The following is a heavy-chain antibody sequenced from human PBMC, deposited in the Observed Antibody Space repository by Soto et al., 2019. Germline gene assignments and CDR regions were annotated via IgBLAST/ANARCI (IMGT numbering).Heavy chain of an antibody. Sequence: QVQLVESGGGVVQPGRSLRLSCAASGFSLRSSAMHWVRQAPGKGLEWVAEIAYDGGSKYYAESVKGRFTISRDNSKNTLYLPMNSLRGEDNAVYYCARYHREGSGDPPFDHRGQGTLVTVSS. CDR2: IAYDGGSK. CDR3: ARYHREGSGDPPFDH. J-gene: IGHJ4*02. V-gene: IGHV3-30-3*01. D-gene: IGHD2-21*01. CDR1: GFSLRSSA.